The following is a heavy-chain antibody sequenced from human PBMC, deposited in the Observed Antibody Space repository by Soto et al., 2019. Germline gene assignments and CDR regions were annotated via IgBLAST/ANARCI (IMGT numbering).Heavy chain of an antibody. D-gene: IGHD3-3*01. J-gene: IGHJ4*02. CDR2: IYPSDSDT. CDR1: GYNFAVYW. CDR3: ARGGVSTRTFDY. Sequence: GESLKLSCKVSGYNFAVYWIAWVRHMPGKGLELMGIIYPSDSDTRYRPSFQGQVTISADKSISSAYLQWSSLRASDTAMYYCARGGVSTRTFDYWGQGTPVTVSS. V-gene: IGHV5-51*01.